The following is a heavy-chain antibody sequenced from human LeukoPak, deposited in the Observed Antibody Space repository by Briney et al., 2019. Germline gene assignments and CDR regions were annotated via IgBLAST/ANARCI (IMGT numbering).Heavy chain of an antibody. CDR1: GFTFDTYS. Sequence: GGSLRLSCAASGFTFDTYSMNWVRQAPGKGLEWVAVISYDGSNKYYADSVKGRFTISRDNSKNTLYLQMNSLRAEDTAVYYCARGVGATMKIFGYWGQGTLVTVSS. D-gene: IGHD1-26*01. J-gene: IGHJ4*02. CDR3: ARGVGATMKIFGY. CDR2: ISYDGSNK. V-gene: IGHV3-30*03.